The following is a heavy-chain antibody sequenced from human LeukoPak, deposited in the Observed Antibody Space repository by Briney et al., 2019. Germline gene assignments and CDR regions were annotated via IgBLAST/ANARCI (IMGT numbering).Heavy chain of an antibody. CDR1: GFTFSSYS. Sequence: GRSLRLSCAASGFTFSSYSMNWVRQAPGKGLEWVSSISSSSSYIYYADSVKGRFTISRDNAKNSLYLQMNSLRAEDTAVYYCARGVYSSGYNWFDPWGQGTLVTVSS. J-gene: IGHJ5*02. D-gene: IGHD6-19*01. CDR2: ISSSSSYI. V-gene: IGHV3-21*01. CDR3: ARGVYSSGYNWFDP.